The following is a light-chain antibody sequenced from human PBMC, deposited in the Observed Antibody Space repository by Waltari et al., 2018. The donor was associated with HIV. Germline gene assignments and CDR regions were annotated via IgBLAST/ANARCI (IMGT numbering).Light chain of an antibody. V-gene: IGLV1-44*01. CDR2: NND. CDR1: YSHTGSNT. Sequence: QSLLPQPPSASGPPGQRVTISCSGSYSHTGSNTVNWHQQLPGSAPRALIYNNDQRPSGVPDLFSGSKSGTSASLAISGLQSEDQGDYYCASWDDKLDGWVFGGGTRLTVL. J-gene: IGLJ3*02. CDR3: ASWDDKLDGWV.